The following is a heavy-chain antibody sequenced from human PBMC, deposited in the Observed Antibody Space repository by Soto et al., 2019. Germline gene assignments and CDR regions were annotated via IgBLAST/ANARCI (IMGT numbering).Heavy chain of an antibody. CDR3: AKGLEGSTRIAVAIDAFDI. J-gene: IGHJ3*02. D-gene: IGHD6-19*01. CDR1: GFTFSSYA. V-gene: IGHV3-23*01. CDR2: ISGSGGST. Sequence: GGSLRLSCAASGFTFSSYAMSWVRQAPGKGLEWVSAISGSGGSTYYADSVKGRFTISRDNSKNTLYLQMNSLRAEDTAVYYCAKGLEGSTRIAVAIDAFDIWGQGTMVTVSS.